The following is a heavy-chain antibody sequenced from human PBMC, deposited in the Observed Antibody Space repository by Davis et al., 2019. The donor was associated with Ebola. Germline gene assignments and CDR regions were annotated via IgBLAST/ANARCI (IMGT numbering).Heavy chain of an antibody. J-gene: IGHJ6*02. Sequence: GGSLRLSCAASGFTFSSYAMSWVRQTPGKGLEWVSTLTGSGYTTDYADSVKGRFTVSREHSETSVYLQMNSLTVEDTAVYFCAALKPALRLDVWGQGTTVTVSS. CDR1: GFTFSSYA. CDR3: AALKPALRLDV. V-gene: IGHV3-23*01. CDR2: LTGSGYTT.